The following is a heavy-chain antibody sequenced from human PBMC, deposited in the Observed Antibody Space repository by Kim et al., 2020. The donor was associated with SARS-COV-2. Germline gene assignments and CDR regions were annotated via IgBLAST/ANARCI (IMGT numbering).Heavy chain of an antibody. J-gene: IGHJ4*02. CDR3: VRDNGYPEH. V-gene: IGHV3-48*02. Sequence: GGSPRLSCAASGFTFSNYAMNWVRQAPGKGLEWVSYISSSSSTIYYVDSVKGRFTISRDDAKNSLYLQMNSLRDEDTAVYYCVRDNGYPEHWGQGTLVTVSS. CDR1: GFTFSNYA. D-gene: IGHD5-12*01. CDR2: ISSSSSTI.